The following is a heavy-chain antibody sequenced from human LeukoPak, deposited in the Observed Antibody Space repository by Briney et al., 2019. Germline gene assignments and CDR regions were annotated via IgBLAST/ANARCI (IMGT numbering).Heavy chain of an antibody. CDR2: ITGSGGST. V-gene: IGHV3-23*01. D-gene: IGHD3-3*01. J-gene: IGHJ4*02. Sequence: GGSLRLSCAASGFTFSNYAMSWVRQAPGKGLEWVSSITGSGGSTYYSDSVKGRFTISRDNSKNTLYLQMSSLRAEDTAVYYCAKDKGDFWSGHHYWGQGTLVTVSS. CDR3: AKDKGDFWSGHHY. CDR1: GFTFSNYA.